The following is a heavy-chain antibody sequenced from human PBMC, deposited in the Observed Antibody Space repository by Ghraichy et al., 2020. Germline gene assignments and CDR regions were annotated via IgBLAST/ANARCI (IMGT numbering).Heavy chain of an antibody. V-gene: IGHV3-23*01. J-gene: IGHJ2*01. CDR3: AKDPITAAYSSGWYAWYFDL. Sequence: GGSLRLSCAASGFTFSSYAMSWVRQAPGKGLEWVSAISGSGGSTYYADSVKGRFTISRDNSKNTLYLQMNSLRAEDTAVYYCAKDPITAAYSSGWYAWYFDLWGRGTLVTVSS. D-gene: IGHD6-19*01. CDR1: GFTFSSYA. CDR2: ISGSGGST.